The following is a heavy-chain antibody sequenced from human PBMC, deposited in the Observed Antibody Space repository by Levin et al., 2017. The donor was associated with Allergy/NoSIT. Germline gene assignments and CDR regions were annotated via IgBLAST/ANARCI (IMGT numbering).Heavy chain of an antibody. CDR3: AKDGGGPGYNWFDS. D-gene: IGHD7-27*01. V-gene: IGHV1-69*01. J-gene: IGHJ5*01. CDR2: LIPVFGTT. CDR1: GGTFSSSS. Sequence: KISCKTSGGTFSSSSISWVRQAPGQGPEWMGGLIPVFGTTTYAQKFRGRVTITADESTTTAYMELSSLIFDDTAVYYCAKDGGGPGYNWFDSWGQGTLVTVSS.